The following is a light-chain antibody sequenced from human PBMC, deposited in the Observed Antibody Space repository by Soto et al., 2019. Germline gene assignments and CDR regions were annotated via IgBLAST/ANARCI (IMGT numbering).Light chain of an antibody. V-gene: IGKV1-39*01. J-gene: IGKJ3*01. Sequence: DIQMTQSPSSLSASVGDRVTLTCRASQSIGIYLNWYQQEPGKAPKLLIYAASTLQSGVPLRFSGSGSGTDFTLSIGSLQPEDFATYFCQQSYTTPFTFGPGAKVDIK. CDR3: QQSYTTPFT. CDR2: AAS. CDR1: QSIGIY.